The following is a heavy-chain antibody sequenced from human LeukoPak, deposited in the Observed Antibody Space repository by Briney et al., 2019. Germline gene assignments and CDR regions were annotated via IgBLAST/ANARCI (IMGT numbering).Heavy chain of an antibody. D-gene: IGHD6-25*01. CDR1: GFTFTNYA. CDR2: ISPSGDST. J-gene: IGHJ4*02. V-gene: IGHV3-23*01. CDR3: AHPYYGYISSGFDC. Sequence: GGSLRLSCAASGFTFTNYAMTWVRQAPGKGQEWVSGISPSGDSTYYADSVKGRFTISRDNSKNTLFLQMSSLRAEDAAVYFCAHPYYGYISSGFDCWGQGTLVTVSS.